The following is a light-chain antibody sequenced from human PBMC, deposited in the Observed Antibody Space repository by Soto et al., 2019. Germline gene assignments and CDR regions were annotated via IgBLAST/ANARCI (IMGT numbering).Light chain of an antibody. J-gene: IGKJ2*02. Sequence: EVVMTQSPATLSVSPGERATLSCRASQSVDTNLAWYQQKPGQAPRLLLYGASTRATGIPARFSGSGSGTEFTLTISSRQSEDFAVYYWHQYKSWPPCTFGQGTKVEIK. CDR1: QSVDTN. V-gene: IGKV3-15*01. CDR2: GAS. CDR3: HQYKSWPPCT.